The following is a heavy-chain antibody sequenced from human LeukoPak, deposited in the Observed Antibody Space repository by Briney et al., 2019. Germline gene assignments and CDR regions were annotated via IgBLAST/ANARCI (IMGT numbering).Heavy chain of an antibody. J-gene: IGHJ4*02. Sequence: ASVKVSCKASRYTFTSYYMHWVRQAPGQGLEWMGIINPSGGSTSYAQKFQGRVTMTRDTSISTAYMELSRLRSDDTAVYYCYNSGSYQDYWGQGTLVTVSS. CDR2: INPSGGST. CDR1: RYTFTSYY. D-gene: IGHD1-26*01. CDR3: YNSGSYQDY. V-gene: IGHV1-46*01.